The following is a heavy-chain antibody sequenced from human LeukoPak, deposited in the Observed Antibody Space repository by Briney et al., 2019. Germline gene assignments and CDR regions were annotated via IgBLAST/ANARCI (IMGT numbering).Heavy chain of an antibody. D-gene: IGHD2-2*01. Sequence: SQTLSLTCTVSGGSISSADYYWSWIRQPPGKGLEWIGYGYYSGRTYYNPSLKSRLTISLDTSKNHFSLNLSSVTAADTAVYSCARDVRRRGASNYFDNWGQGTLVTVSS. CDR1: GGSISSADYY. J-gene: IGHJ4*02. CDR3: ARDVRRRGASNYFDN. V-gene: IGHV4-30-4*08. CDR2: GYYSGRT.